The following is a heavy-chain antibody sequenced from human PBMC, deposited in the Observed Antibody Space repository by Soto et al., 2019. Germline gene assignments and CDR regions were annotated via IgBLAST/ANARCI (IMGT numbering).Heavy chain of an antibody. D-gene: IGHD2-2*01. CDR1: GLTFSNYW. CDR2: INRDGSET. J-gene: IGHJ4*02. CDR3: ARPARECSSPGCAN. V-gene: IGHV3-7*01. Sequence: EVQLVESGGGLVQPGGSLRLSCVVSGLTFSNYWMSWVRQAPGKGLEWVANINRDGSETYYVDSVKGRFTISRDNIKNSLYLQMTSLRAEDTALYYCARPARECSSPGCANWGQGTLVTVS.